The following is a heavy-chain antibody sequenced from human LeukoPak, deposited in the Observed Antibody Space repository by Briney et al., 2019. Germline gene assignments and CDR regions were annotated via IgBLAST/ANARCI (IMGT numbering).Heavy chain of an antibody. J-gene: IGHJ6*03. D-gene: IGHD2-2*01. CDR2: IIPIFGTA. V-gene: IGHV1-69*05. CDR1: GGTFSSYA. Sequence: EASVKVSCKASGGTFSSYAISWVRQAPGQGLEWMGGIIPIFGTANYAQKFQGRVTITTDESTSTAYMELSSLRSEDTAVYYCARSSTNYYYYYMDVWGKGTTVTVSS. CDR3: ARSSTNYYYYYMDV.